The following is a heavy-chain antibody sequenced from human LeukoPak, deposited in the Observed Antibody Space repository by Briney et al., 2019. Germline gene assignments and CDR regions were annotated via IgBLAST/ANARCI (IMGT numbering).Heavy chain of an antibody. D-gene: IGHD3-16*02. CDR3: ARGGYDYVWGSYRYGYYFDY. CDR2: INHSGST. Sequence: SETLSLTCAVYGGSFSGYYWSWIRQPPGKGLEWIGEINHSGSTNYNPSLKSRVTISVDTSKNQFSLKLSSVTAADTAVYYCARGGYDYVWGSYRYGYYFDYWGQGTLVTVSS. CDR1: GGSFSGYY. V-gene: IGHV4-34*01. J-gene: IGHJ4*02.